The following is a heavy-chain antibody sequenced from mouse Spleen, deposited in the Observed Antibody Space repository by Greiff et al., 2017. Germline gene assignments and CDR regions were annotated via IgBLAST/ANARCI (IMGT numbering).Heavy chain of an antibody. J-gene: IGHJ4*01. CDR1: GFPFSSYA. V-gene: IGHV5-6-5*01. D-gene: IGHD2-2*01. CDR2: ISSGGST. Sequence: VQLVESGGGFVKPGGSLKLSCAASGFPFSSYAMSWVRQTPEKRLEWVASISSGGSTYYPDSVKGRFTIPRDNARNILYLQMSSQRSENTAMYYCARDGYDFYAMDFWGQGTSVTVSS. CDR3: ARDGYDFYAMDF.